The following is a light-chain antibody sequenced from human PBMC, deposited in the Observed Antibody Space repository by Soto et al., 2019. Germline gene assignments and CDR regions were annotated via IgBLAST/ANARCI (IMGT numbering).Light chain of an antibody. Sequence: VVTQSPATLSVSPGERATLSCRASESVXRHLAWDHQKPGQAPKVLXVNASTMATGGPARLSGSGSGTEFTLTVSSLHSEYIAVYFCQQYKNWTPNFGQGTRLEIK. CDR2: NAS. J-gene: IGKJ5*01. CDR1: ESVXRH. V-gene: IGKV3-15*01. CDR3: QQYKNWTPN.